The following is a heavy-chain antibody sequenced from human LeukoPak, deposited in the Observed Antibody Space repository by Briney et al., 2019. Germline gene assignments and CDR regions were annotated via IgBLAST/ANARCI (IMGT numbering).Heavy chain of an antibody. V-gene: IGHV4-31*03. CDR3: ASAPILRGEGGEHYRCGLDV. CDR2: IHHNGTR. J-gene: IGHJ6*02. CDR1: GGSISSGGYY. D-gene: IGHD2-2*02. Sequence: PSETLSLTCTVSGGSISSGGYYWSWIRQHPGKGLEWIGEIHHNGTRNYNPSLKSRVIISLDTFKNHISLILTSLTAADTAVYYCASAPILRGEGGEHYRCGLDVWGQGTTVIVSS.